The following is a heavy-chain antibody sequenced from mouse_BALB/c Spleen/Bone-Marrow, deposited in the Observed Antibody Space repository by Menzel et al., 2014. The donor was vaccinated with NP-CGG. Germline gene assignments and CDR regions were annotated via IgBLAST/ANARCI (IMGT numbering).Heavy chain of an antibody. J-gene: IGHJ3*01. V-gene: IGHV1-15*01. D-gene: IGHD3-2*01. CDR3: TRLDSSGYSAY. CDR1: GYTFTDYE. Sequence: QVQLQQSGAELVRPGASVTLSCKASGYTFTDYEMHWLKRTPVHGLEWIGAIDPETGGTAYNQKFKGRATLTTDKSSSTAYMELRSLTSEDSAVYYCTRLDSSGYSAYWGQGTLVTVSA. CDR2: IDPETGGT.